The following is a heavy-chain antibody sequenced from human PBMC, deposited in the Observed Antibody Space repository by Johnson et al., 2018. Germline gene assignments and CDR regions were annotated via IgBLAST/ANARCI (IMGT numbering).Heavy chain of an antibody. CDR1: GFTFSGYY. J-gene: IGHJ3*02. CDR2: ISSSGSST. CDR3: ARETRRTFDI. V-gene: IGHV3-11*01. Sequence: QVQLVESGGGLVKPGGSMRLSCAASGFTFSGYYMTWLRQAPGKGLEWVSYISSSGSSTYYADYVKGRFTIPRDNTKNSLYLQMNRLRAEDTALYYCARETRRTFDIWGQGTMVTVSS.